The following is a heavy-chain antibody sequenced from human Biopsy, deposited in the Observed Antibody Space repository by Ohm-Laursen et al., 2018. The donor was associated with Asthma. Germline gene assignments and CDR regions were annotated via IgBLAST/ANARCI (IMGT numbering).Heavy chain of an antibody. V-gene: IGHV3-53*01. CDR1: GFAVSRDH. J-gene: IGHJ4*02. Sequence: SLRLSCAASGFAVSRDHMFWVRQAPGKGLGWVSVIYSGGTSHTADSVRGRFAISRDYSKNTLYLQMHSLRAEDTAVYYCARGDSSNWLHYYFDYWGQGTLVTVSS. CDR2: IYSGGTS. CDR3: ARGDSSNWLHYYFDY. D-gene: IGHD6-13*01.